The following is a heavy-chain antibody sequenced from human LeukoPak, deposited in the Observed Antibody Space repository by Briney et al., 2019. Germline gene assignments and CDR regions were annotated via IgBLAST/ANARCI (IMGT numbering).Heavy chain of an antibody. CDR3: AKGGSGWSYYFDF. V-gene: IGHV3-43*02. D-gene: IGHD6-19*01. CDR1: GFTFDEYA. CDR2: ISGDGGST. Sequence: QTGGSLRLSCAASGFTFDEYAMHWVRQAPGKGLEWVSLISGDGGSTYYADSVKGRFTISRDNSKNSLYLQMNSLSTEDTALYYCAKGGSGWSYYFDFWGQGTLVTVSS. J-gene: IGHJ4*02.